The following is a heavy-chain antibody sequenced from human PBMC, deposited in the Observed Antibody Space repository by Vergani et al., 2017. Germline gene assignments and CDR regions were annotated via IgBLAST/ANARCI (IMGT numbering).Heavy chain of an antibody. J-gene: IGHJ6*03. CDR2: INPSGGST. V-gene: IGHV1-46*01. Sequence: QVQLVQSGAEVKKPGASVKVSCKASGYTFTSYYMHWLRQAPGQGLEWMGIINPSGGSTSYAQKFQGRVTMTRDTSTSTVYMELSSLRSEDTAVYYCARARGIAARPGGYYYMDVWGKGTTVTVSS. CDR3: ARARGIAARPGGYYYMDV. D-gene: IGHD6-6*01. CDR1: GYTFTSYY.